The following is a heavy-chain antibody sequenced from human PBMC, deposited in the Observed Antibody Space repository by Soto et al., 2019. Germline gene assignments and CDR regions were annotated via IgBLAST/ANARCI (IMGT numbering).Heavy chain of an antibody. Sequence: PGESLKISCKASRYSFPNDWIGWVLQMPGKGLEWMGIIYPGDSDTRYSPSFQGQVTISADKSISTAYLQWSSLKASDTAMYYCARRACSSISCDGLMTTMTTEAFDVWGQGTMVTVSS. J-gene: IGHJ3*01. CDR3: ARRACSSISCDGLMTTMTTEAFDV. V-gene: IGHV5-51*01. CDR1: RYSFPNDW. CDR2: IYPGDSDT. D-gene: IGHD4-17*01.